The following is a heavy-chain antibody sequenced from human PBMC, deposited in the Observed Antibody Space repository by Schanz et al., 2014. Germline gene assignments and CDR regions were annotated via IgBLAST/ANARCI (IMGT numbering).Heavy chain of an antibody. CDR3: AKDQGSYGSGSYSYFDY. CDR2: ISYDGSSK. CDR1: GFTFSIYG. V-gene: IGHV3-30*18. Sequence: VQLLESGGGLVQPGGSLRLSCAASGFTFSIYGMSWVRQAPGKGLEWVALISYDGSSKNHADSVQGRFTISRDSSKNTLYLQMNSLRAEDTAVYYCAKDQGSYGSGSYSYFDYWGQGTLATVSS. D-gene: IGHD3-10*01. J-gene: IGHJ4*02.